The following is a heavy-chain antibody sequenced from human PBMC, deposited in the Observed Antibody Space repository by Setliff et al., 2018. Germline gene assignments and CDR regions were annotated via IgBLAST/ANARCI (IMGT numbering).Heavy chain of an antibody. Sequence: ASVKVSCKAFGYNFITFGISWVRQAPGQGLEWMGWISPKSGGTNYAQRFQGRVTMTTDTSTSTAYMELRSLRSDDTAVYYCVRDAGWQYDDYAGVYFPHWGQGTLVTVSS. CDR1: GYNFITFG. D-gene: IGHD4-17*01. J-gene: IGHJ1*01. V-gene: IGHV1-18*01. CDR2: ISPKSGGT. CDR3: VRDAGWQYDDYAGVYFPH.